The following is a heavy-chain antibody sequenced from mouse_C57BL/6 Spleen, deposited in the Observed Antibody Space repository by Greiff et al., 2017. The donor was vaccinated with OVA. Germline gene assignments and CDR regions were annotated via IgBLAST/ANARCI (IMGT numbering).Heavy chain of an antibody. CDR2: INYDGSST. V-gene: IGHV5-16*01. CDR3: ARDNWGFDY. J-gene: IGHJ2*01. D-gene: IGHD4-1*01. CDR1: GFTFSDYY. Sequence: EVKLMESEGGLVQPGRSMKLSCTASGFTFSDYYMAWVRQVPEKGLEWVANINYDGSSTYYLDSLKSRFIISRDNAKNILYLQMSSLKSEDTATYYCARDNWGFDYWGQGTTLTVSS.